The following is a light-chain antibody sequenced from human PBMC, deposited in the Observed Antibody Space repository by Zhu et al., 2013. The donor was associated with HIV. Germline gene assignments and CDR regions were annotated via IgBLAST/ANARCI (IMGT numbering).Light chain of an antibody. CDR3: QQYGSSPLT. Sequence: EIVLTQSPGTLSLSSGERATLSCRPSQSVSSGYIAWYQQKPGQAPRLLIYGASNRATGIPDRFSGSGSGTDFSLTISRLEREDFAVYYCQQYGSSPLTFGGGAKVEIK. CDR1: QSVSSGY. V-gene: IGKV3-20*01. CDR2: GAS. J-gene: IGKJ4*01.